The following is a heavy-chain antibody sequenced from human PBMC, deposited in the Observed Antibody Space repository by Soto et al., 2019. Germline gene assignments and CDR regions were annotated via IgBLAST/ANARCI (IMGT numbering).Heavy chain of an antibody. CDR3: AQLAYYGSGSYTY. J-gene: IGHJ4*02. D-gene: IGHD3-10*01. V-gene: IGHV2-5*02. Sequence: QITLKESGPTLVKPTQTLMLTCTFSGFSLSTSGVGVGWIRQPPGKALEWLASVYWDDDKRYSPSLESRITXTXYXXKKQVVLTLTNMDPVYTATYYCAQLAYYGSGSYTYWGQGTLVTVSS. CDR2: VYWDDDK. CDR1: GFSLSTSGVG.